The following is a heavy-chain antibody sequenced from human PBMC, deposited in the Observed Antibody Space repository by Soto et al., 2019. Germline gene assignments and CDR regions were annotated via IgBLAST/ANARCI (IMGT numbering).Heavy chain of an antibody. Sequence: SETLSLTCTVSGGSISSYYWSWIRQPPGKGLEWIGYIYYRGRTNYNPSLKSRVTISGDTSKKQFSLKLSSVTAADSAVYYCARSITGDYYYYYYRDVWGKGTTVTVSS. J-gene: IGHJ6*03. CDR2: IYYRGRT. D-gene: IGHD7-27*01. CDR1: GGSISSYY. CDR3: ARSITGDYYYYYYRDV. V-gene: IGHV4-59*01.